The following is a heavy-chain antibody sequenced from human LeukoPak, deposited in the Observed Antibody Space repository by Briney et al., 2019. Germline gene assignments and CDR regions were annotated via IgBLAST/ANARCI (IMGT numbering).Heavy chain of an antibody. J-gene: IGHJ3*02. CDR2: IWYDGSNK. CDR3: ARGYVAVAAQTAFDI. V-gene: IGHV3-33*01. Sequence: PGGSLRPSCAASGFTFSSYGMHWVRQAPGKGLECVAVIWYDGSNKYYADSVKGRFTISRDNSKNTLYLQMNSLRAEDTAVYYCARGYVAVAAQTAFDIWGQGTMVTVSS. CDR1: GFTFSSYG. D-gene: IGHD6-19*01.